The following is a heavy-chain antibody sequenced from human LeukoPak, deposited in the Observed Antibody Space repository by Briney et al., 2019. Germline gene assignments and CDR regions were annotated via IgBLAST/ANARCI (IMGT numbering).Heavy chain of an antibody. J-gene: IGHJ6*02. Sequence: GGSLRLSCAASGFTFSSYGMHWVRQAPGKGLEWVAVIWYDGSNKYYADSVKGRFTISRDNSKNTLYLQMNSLRAEDTAVYCCARDPTFNRYFDWLHLNYYYGMDVWGQGTTVTVSS. CDR1: GFTFSSYG. CDR2: IWYDGSNK. CDR3: ARDPTFNRYFDWLHLNYYYGMDV. D-gene: IGHD3-9*01. V-gene: IGHV3-33*01.